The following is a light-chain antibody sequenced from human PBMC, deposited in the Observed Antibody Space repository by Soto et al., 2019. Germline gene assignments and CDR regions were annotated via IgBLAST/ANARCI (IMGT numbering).Light chain of an antibody. CDR1: QSLSNR. CDR3: QQYDNLPYT. Sequence: DITLPQSPSTLSESLLDRAPIXCRASQSLSNRLAWYQQKPGKAPKVLIYDASNLETGVPSRFSGSGSGTDFTFTISSLQPEDIATYYCQQYDNLPYTFGQGTRLEIK. CDR2: DAS. V-gene: IGKV1-33*01. J-gene: IGKJ5*01.